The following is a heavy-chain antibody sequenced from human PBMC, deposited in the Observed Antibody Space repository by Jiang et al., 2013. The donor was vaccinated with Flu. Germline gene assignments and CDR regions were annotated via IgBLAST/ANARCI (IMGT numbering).Heavy chain of an antibody. J-gene: IGHJ3*01. Sequence: GSGLVKPSQTLSLTCAVSGGSISSTDHYWSWIRQPPGKGLEWIGYIYYSGSTHYNPSLKSRVTISLDISTNQFSLKLTSITAADTAVYFCASGDSIVVYDAFDLWGQGTLVTVSS. CDR2: IYYSGST. CDR1: GGSISSTDHY. CDR3: ASGDSIVVYDAFDL. V-gene: IGHV4-30-4*08. D-gene: IGHD2-21*01.